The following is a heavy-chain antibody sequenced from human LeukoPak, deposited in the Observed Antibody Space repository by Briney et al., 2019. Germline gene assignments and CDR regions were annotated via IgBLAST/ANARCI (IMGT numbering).Heavy chain of an antibody. D-gene: IGHD6-13*01. V-gene: IGHV3-11*01. CDR3: ARECSWYRSNWFDP. CDR2: ISSSGSTI. CDR1: GFTFSDYY. J-gene: IGHJ5*02. Sequence: GGSLRLSCAASGFTFSDYYMSWIRQAPGKGLEWVSYISSSGSTICYADSVKGRFTISRDNAKNSLYLQMNSLRAEDTAVYYCARECSWYRSNWFDPWGQGTLVTVSS.